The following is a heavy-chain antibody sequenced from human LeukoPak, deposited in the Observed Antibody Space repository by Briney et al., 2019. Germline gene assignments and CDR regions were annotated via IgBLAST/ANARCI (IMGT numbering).Heavy chain of an antibody. CDR1: GHNFNTYW. J-gene: IGHJ5*02. D-gene: IGHD3-3*01. CDR3: ARSYYDFWSGYYRSVWFDP. Sequence: GESLKISCQGSGHNFNTYWIGWVRQKPGKGLEWMGIIYPGDSDTRYSPSFQGQVTISADKSISTAYLQWSSLKASDTAMYYCARSYYDFWSGYYRSVWFDPWGQGTLVTVSS. V-gene: IGHV5-51*03. CDR2: IYPGDSDT.